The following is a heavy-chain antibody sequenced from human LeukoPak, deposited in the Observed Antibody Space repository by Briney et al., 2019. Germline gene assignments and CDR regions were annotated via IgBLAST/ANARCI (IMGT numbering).Heavy chain of an antibody. CDR1: GYTFTGYY. D-gene: IGHD5-24*01. J-gene: IGHJ4*02. CDR3: AREDGYKRAFDY. CDR2: INPNSGGT. V-gene: IGHV1-2*02. Sequence: GASVKVSCKASGYTFTGYYMHWVRQAPGQGLEWMGWINPNSGGTNYAQKFQGRVTMTSDTSISTAYMELSRLRSDDTAVYYCAREDGYKRAFDYWGQGTLVTVSS.